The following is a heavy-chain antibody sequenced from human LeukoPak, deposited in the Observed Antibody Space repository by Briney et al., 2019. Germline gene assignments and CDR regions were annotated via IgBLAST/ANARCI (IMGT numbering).Heavy chain of an antibody. Sequence: ASVKVSCKASGYTFTSYAMNWVRQAPGQGLEWMGWINTNTGNPTYAQGFTGRFVFSLDTSVSTAYLQISSLKAEDTAVYYCARGVMTVVITLDAFDIWGQGTMVTVSS. CDR2: INTNTGNP. J-gene: IGHJ3*02. CDR1: GYTFTSYA. CDR3: ARGVMTVVITLDAFDI. D-gene: IGHD3-22*01. V-gene: IGHV7-4-1*02.